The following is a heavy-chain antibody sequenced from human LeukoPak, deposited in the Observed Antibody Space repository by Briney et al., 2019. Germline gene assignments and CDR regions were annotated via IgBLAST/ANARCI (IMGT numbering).Heavy chain of an antibody. CDR3: ARSTSGWKLDY. D-gene: IGHD6-19*01. Sequence: GGSLRLSCTASGFSFSTHALHWVRQAPGEGLEWVAVISYDGTNKYHAKSVKGRFTISRDNSKNTLYLQMNSPRVDDTAVYYCARSTSGWKLDYWGQGTLVTVSS. V-gene: IGHV3-30-3*01. CDR2: ISYDGTNK. J-gene: IGHJ4*02. CDR1: GFSFSTHA.